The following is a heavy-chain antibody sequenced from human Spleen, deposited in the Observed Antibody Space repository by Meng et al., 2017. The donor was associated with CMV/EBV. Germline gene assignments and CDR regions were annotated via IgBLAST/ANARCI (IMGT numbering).Heavy chain of an antibody. J-gene: IGHJ3*02. CDR3: ASLVVITTGGAFDI. CDR1: GFTFSSYG. Sequence: GESLKISCAASGFTFSSYGMHWVRQAPGKGLEWVAFIRYDGSNKYYADSVKGRFTISRDNSKSTLYLQMNSLRAEDTAVYYCASLVVITTGGAFDIWGQGTMVTVSS. D-gene: IGHD3-22*01. V-gene: IGHV3-30*02. CDR2: IRYDGSNK.